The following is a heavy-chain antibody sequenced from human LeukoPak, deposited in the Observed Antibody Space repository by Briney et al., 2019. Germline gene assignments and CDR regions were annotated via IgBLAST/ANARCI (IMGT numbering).Heavy chain of an antibody. CDR2: ISYDGSNK. V-gene: IGHV3-30-3*01. Sequence: GGSLRLSCAASGFTFSSYAMHWVRQAPGKGLEWVAVISYDGSNKYYADSVKGRFTISRDNSKNTLYLQMNSLRAGDTAVYYCARPCMTTVTTYFDYWGQGTLVTVSS. CDR3: ARPCMTTVTTYFDY. J-gene: IGHJ4*02. CDR1: GFTFSSYA. D-gene: IGHD4-11*01.